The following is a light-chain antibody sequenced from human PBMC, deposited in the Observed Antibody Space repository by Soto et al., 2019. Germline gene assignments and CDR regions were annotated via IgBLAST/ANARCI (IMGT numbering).Light chain of an antibody. Sequence: SVLTQYPAPLSLSPGERTTLSCRASQSISSAYLAWYQQKPGQPPRLLKYGASNRATGIPDRFSGSGSGTDFTLTSSRLEAEDFEGYYCQQYGRSSWTVGPGTKVQI. CDR3: QQYGRSSWT. J-gene: IGKJ1*01. CDR2: GAS. CDR1: QSISSAY. V-gene: IGKV3-20*01.